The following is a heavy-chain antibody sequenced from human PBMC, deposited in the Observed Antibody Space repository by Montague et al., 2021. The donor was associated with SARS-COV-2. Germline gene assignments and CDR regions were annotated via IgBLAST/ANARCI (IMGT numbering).Heavy chain of an antibody. CDR2: IYTSGTT. V-gene: IGHV4-61*02. CDR1: GGSISSGSYY. D-gene: IGHD5-12*01. Sequence: TLSLTCTVSGGSISSGSYYWSWIRQPAGKGLEWIGRIYTSGTTDYSFSLKSRVTISVDTSKNQFSLKLTSVTAADTAVYYCARAHSGSWAHLDNWGKGSLVPVSS. CDR3: ARAHSGSWAHLDN. J-gene: IGHJ4*02.